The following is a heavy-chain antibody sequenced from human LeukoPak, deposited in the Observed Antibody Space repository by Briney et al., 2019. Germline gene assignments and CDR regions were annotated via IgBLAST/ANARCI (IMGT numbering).Heavy chain of an antibody. J-gene: IGHJ5*02. V-gene: IGHV4-34*01. CDR1: GGSFSGYY. CDR2: INHSGST. Sequence: ASETLSLTCAVYGGSFSGYYWSWIRQPPGKGLEWIGEINHSGSTNYNPSLKSRVTISVDTSKNQFSLKLSSVTAADTAVYYCARGLRYCSGGSCYVSPNRFDPWGQGTLVTISS. CDR3: ARGLRYCSGGSCYVSPNRFDP. D-gene: IGHD2-15*01.